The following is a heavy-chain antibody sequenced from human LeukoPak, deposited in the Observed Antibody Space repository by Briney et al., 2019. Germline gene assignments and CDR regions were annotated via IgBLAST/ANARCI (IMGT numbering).Heavy chain of an antibody. CDR1: GFTFSDYW. Sequence: GGSLRLSCAASGFTFSDYWIHWVRQAPGKGLVWVSRINTDGSITNYADSVKGRFSISRDNAKNTLYLQMSSPRAEDTAVYYCARDRGPRTGFMVREAYDYWGQGTLVTVSS. D-gene: IGHD3-10*01. CDR3: ARDRGPRTGFMVREAYDY. CDR2: INTDGSIT. V-gene: IGHV3-74*01. J-gene: IGHJ4*02.